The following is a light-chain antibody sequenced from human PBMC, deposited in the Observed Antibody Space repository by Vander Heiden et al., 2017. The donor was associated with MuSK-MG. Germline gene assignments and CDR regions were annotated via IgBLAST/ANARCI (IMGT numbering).Light chain of an antibody. J-gene: IGKJ1*01. CDR2: GAT. Sequence: ETVLTPAPGTLSLSPGERATLSCRASQSINSNYAAWYQKKGGQAPRLLNYGATRRATGTPDMSSGSGCGTDFLLTISRREHEDFGLYYCQQYGNPPRTFGQGTKVEIK. V-gene: IGKV3-20*01. CDR3: QQYGNPPRT. CDR1: QSINSNY.